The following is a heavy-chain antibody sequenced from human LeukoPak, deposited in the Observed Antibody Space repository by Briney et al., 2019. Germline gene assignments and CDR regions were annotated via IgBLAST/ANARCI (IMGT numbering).Heavy chain of an antibody. D-gene: IGHD3-22*01. J-gene: IGHJ3*02. CDR1: GGSISSSNW. Sequence: SETLSLTCAVSGGSISSSNWWSWVRQPPGKGLEWIGEIYHSGSTNYNPSLKSRVTISVDKSKNQFSLKLSSVTAADTAVYYCARVYYDSNGGDAFDIWGQGTMVTVSS. CDR2: IYHSGST. CDR3: ARVYYDSNGGDAFDI. V-gene: IGHV4-4*02.